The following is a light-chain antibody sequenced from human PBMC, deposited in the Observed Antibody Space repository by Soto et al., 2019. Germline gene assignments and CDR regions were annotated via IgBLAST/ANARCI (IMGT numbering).Light chain of an antibody. J-gene: IGKJ2*01. Sequence: EVVRTQSPATLSVSPGERAILSCRASQSVRSNLAWYQQKPGQPPRLLIYDTFTRATGIPARFSGSGSETEFTLTISSLQSEDFAVYYCQHYNNRPPYSFGQGTKVEIK. CDR1: QSVRSN. CDR2: DTF. CDR3: QHYNNRPPYS. V-gene: IGKV3-15*01.